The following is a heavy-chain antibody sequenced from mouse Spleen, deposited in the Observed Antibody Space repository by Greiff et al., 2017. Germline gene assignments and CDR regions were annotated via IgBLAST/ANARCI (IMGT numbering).Heavy chain of an antibody. CDR2: ISSGGGNT. CDR1: GFTFSSYA. CDR3: ARRRDDYAMDY. V-gene: IGHV5-9-3*01. J-gene: IGHJ4*01. D-gene: IGHD3-3*01. Sequence: EVQLVESGGGLVKLGGSLKLSCAASGFTFSSYAMSWVRQTPEKRLEWVATISSGGGNTYYPDSVKGRFTISRDNAKNTLYLQMSSLKSEDTAMYYCARRRDDYAMDYWGQGTSVTVSS.